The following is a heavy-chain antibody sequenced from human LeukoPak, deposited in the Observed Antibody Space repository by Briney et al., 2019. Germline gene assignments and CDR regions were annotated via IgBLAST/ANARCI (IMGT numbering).Heavy chain of an antibody. Sequence: PSETLSLTCTVSGGSISSYYWSWIRQPPGKGLEWIGSIYYSGSTYSNPSLKSRVTISVDTSKNQFSLKLSSVTAADTAVYYCARPAGILTGYGGMDVWGQGTTVTVSS. CDR1: GGSISSYY. J-gene: IGHJ6*02. CDR3: ARPAGILTGYGGMDV. CDR2: IYYSGST. V-gene: IGHV4-59*12. D-gene: IGHD3-9*01.